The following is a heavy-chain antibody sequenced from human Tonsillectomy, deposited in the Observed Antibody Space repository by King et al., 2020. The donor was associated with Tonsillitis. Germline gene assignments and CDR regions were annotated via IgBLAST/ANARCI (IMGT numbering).Heavy chain of an antibody. CDR2: ISSRSSSI. D-gene: IGHD3-16*01. Sequence: EVQLVESGGGLVQPGGSLRLSCAASGFSFSSYSMNWVRQAPGKGLEWVSYISSRSSSIYYADSVKGRFTISRDNAKKSLYLQMNSLRDEDTAVYYCAREATEQNYDYVWGNSGRYGMDVWGQGTTVTVSS. CDR1: GFSFSSYS. J-gene: IGHJ6*02. CDR3: AREATEQNYDYVWGNSGRYGMDV. V-gene: IGHV3-48*02.